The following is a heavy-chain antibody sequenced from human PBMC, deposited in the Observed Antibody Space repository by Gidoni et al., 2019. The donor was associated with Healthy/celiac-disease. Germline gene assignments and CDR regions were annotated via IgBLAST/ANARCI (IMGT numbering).Heavy chain of an antibody. CDR3: AREGHIVVVTGKSHFDY. J-gene: IGHJ4*02. V-gene: IGHV1-69*04. CDR1: GGTFSSYA. CDR2: IIPILGIA. Sequence: QVQLVQSGAEVKKPGSSVKVSCKASGGTFSSYAISWVRQAPGQGLEWMGRIIPILGIANYAQKFQGRVTITADKSTSTAYMELSSLRSEDTAVYYCAREGHIVVVTGKSHFDYWGQGTLVTVSS. D-gene: IGHD2-21*02.